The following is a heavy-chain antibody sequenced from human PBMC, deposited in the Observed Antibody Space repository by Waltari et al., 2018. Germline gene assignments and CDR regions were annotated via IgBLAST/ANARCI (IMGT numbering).Heavy chain of an antibody. Sequence: QVQLQESGPGLVKPSETLSLTCAVSGYPIRSNYFWGWVRQPPGKGLEWIGHIYDSETIFYNPSLKSRVTISLDTSKNHFSLKLSSLTAADTAVYFCARGLSKVADYWGQGILVTVSS. CDR3: ARGLSKVADY. D-gene: IGHD1-26*01. CDR1: GYPIRSNYF. V-gene: IGHV4-38-2*01. J-gene: IGHJ4*02. CDR2: IYDSETI.